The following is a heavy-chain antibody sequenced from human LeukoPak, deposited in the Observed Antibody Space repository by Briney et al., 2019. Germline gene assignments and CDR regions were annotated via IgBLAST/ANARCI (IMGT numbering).Heavy chain of an antibody. CDR2: INPNSGGT. D-gene: IGHD2-21*02. CDR3: ARDTGDHVYYFDY. V-gene: IGHV1-2*02. J-gene: IGHJ4*02. CDR1: GYTFTGYY. Sequence: ASVKVSCKASGYTFTGYYMHWVRQAPGQGLEWMGWINPNSGGTNYAQKFQGRVTMTRDTSISTAYMELSRLRSDDTAVYYCARDTGDHVYYFDYWGQGTLVTVSS.